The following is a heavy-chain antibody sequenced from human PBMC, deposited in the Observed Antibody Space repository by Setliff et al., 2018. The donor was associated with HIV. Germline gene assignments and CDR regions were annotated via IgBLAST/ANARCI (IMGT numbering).Heavy chain of an antibody. CDR3: ARDQPQDYDSLTGYYTGRCFDY. J-gene: IGHJ4*02. CDR1: GGSISSNSYY. V-gene: IGHV4-39*07. CDR2: IYHSGRT. Sequence: PSKTLSLTCTVSGGSISSNSYYWGWIRQPPGKGLEWIGSIYHSGRTYYNPSLKSRVTISVDTSKNQFSLKLTSVTAADTAVYYCARDQPQDYDSLTGYYTGRCFDYWGRGTLVTVSS. D-gene: IGHD3-9*01.